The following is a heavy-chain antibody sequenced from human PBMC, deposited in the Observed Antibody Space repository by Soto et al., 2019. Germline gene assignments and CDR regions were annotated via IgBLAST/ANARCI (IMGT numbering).Heavy chain of an antibody. Sequence: EDQLLESGGGSAQPGGSLRLSCVASGFTFNNYGMNWVRQAPGKGLEWVSSISDSATTTYYADSVKGRFTISRDNSKNTLHLQMNSLRAEDTAVYFCARGYVGSWSHFDSWGQGTLVTVSS. V-gene: IGHV3-23*01. CDR2: ISDSATTT. CDR1: GFTFNNYG. J-gene: IGHJ4*02. D-gene: IGHD2-15*01. CDR3: ARGYVGSWSHFDS.